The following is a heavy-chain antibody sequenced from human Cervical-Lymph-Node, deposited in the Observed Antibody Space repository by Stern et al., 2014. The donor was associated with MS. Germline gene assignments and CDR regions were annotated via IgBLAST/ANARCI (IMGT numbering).Heavy chain of an antibody. V-gene: IGHV3-30*18. Sequence: VQLVESGGGVVKPGRSLRLSCAASGFTFSSYGMHWVRQAPGKGLEWVAVISYDGSNKYYADSMKGRFTISRDNSKNTLYLQMNSLRAEDTAVYYCAKESGYQLLLRFAYWGQGTLVTVSS. CDR3: AKESGYQLLLRFAY. CDR2: ISYDGSNK. D-gene: IGHD2-2*01. J-gene: IGHJ4*02. CDR1: GFTFSSYG.